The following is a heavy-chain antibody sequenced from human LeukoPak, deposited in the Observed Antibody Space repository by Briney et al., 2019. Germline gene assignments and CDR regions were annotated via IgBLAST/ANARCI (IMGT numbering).Heavy chain of an antibody. J-gene: IGHJ6*03. V-gene: IGHV4-59*01. D-gene: IGHD5-18*01. CDR1: GGSISSYY. CDR2: IYYSGST. Sequence: SETLSLTCSVSGGSISSYYWNWIRQPPGKGLEWIGYIYYSGSTNYNPSLKSRVTISVDTSKNQFSLKLSSVTAADTAVYYCAGGYSYGSTYYYMDVWGKGTTVTISS. CDR3: AGGYSYGSTYYYMDV.